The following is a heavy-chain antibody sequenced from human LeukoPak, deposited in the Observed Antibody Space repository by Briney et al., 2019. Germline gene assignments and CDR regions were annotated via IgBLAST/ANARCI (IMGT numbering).Heavy chain of an antibody. J-gene: IGHJ4*02. Sequence: ASVKVSSKASGYSFTSYAMHWVRQAPGQRLEWMGWIYAGNGNTQFSQNFQGRVTFTRDTSASTAYMELSSLRSEDTAVYYCARGYCSSTSCQYYLDYWGQGTLVTVSS. D-gene: IGHD2-2*01. CDR3: ARGYCSSTSCQYYLDY. CDR2: IYAGNGNT. CDR1: GYSFTSYA. V-gene: IGHV1-3*01.